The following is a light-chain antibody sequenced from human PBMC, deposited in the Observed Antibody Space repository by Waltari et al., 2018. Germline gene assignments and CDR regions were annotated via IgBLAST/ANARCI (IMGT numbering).Light chain of an antibody. V-gene: IGKV3-20*01. Sequence: EIVLTQSPGTLSLSPGDRATLSCRASQSVGRTLAWYQQKSGQAPSLVIYGASIRATGIPDRFSGSGSGTDFSLTISRLEPEDFAVYYCQHYVALPVTFGQGTKVEIK. CDR3: QHYVALPVT. CDR1: QSVGRT. J-gene: IGKJ1*01. CDR2: GAS.